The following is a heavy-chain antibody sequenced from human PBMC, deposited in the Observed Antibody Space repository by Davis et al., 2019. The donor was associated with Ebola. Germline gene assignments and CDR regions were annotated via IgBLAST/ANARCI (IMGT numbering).Heavy chain of an antibody. V-gene: IGHV3-21*01. CDR1: GFDFSSYT. D-gene: IGHD4-17*01. CDR3: ARVSIGDYGGGMDV. Sequence: GESLKISCAASGFDFSSYTINWVRQAPGKGLEWVSSISSGANYIYDAASVRGRFTISRDNAKNSLYLQMNSLRAEDTAVYYCARVSIGDYGGGMDVWGQGTTVTVSS. CDR2: ISSGANYI. J-gene: IGHJ6*02.